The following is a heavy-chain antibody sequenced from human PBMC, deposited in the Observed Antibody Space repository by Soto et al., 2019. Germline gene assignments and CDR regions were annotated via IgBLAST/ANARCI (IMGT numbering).Heavy chain of an antibody. V-gene: IGHV2-26*01. CDR3: ARIRAVAGRVYYFDY. Sequence: QVTLKESGPVLVKPTETLTLTCTVSGFSLSNARMGVSWIRQPPGKALEWLAHIFSNDEQSYSTSLKSRLTVSKDTSKIQVVLTMTIRDPVDTSTYYCARIRAVAGRVYYFDYWGQGTLGTVSS. J-gene: IGHJ4*02. CDR1: GFSLSNARMG. CDR2: IFSNDEQ. D-gene: IGHD6-19*01.